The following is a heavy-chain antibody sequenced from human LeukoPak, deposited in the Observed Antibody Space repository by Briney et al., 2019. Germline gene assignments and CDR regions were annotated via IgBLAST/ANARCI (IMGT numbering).Heavy chain of an antibody. V-gene: IGHV3-48*01. CDR2: ISLSTSSI. CDR3: ARATYNYYYMDV. Sequence: PGGSLRLSCAASGFTFSNYNMNWVRQAPGKGLEWVSYISLSTSSIYYADSVKGRFTISRDNAKNSLYLQMNSLRAEDTAVYYCARATYNYYYMDVWGKGTTVTVSS. CDR1: GFTFSNYN. J-gene: IGHJ6*03.